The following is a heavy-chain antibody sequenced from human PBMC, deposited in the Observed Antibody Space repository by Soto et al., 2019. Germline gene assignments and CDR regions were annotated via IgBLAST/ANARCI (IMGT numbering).Heavy chain of an antibody. V-gene: IGHV1-46*01. Sequence: ASVKVSFKASGYTFTSYYMHWLRQAPGQGLEWMGIINPSGGSTSYAQKFQGRVTMTRDTSTSTVYMELSSLRSEDTAVYYCARVRLKVPQGAFDIWGQGTMVTV. CDR1: GYTFTSYY. J-gene: IGHJ3*02. CDR3: ARVRLKVPQGAFDI. D-gene: IGHD3-22*01. CDR2: INPSGGST.